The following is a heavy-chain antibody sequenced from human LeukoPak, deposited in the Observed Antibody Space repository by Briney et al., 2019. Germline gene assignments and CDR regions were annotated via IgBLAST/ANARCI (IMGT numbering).Heavy chain of an antibody. CDR2: ISAYNGNT. CDR3: ARGGRGYQPSLDAFDI. D-gene: IGHD2-2*01. CDR1: GYTFTSYG. Sequence: ASVKVSCKASGYTFTSYGISWVRQAPGQGLEWMGWISAYNGNTNYAQKLQGRVTMTTDTSTSTAYMELRSLRSDDTAVYYCARGGRGYQPSLDAFDIWGQGTMVTVSS. V-gene: IGHV1-18*01. J-gene: IGHJ3*02.